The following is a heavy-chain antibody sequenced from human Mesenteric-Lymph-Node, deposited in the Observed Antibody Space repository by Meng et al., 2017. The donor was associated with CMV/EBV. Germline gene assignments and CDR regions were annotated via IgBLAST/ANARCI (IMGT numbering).Heavy chain of an antibody. V-gene: IGHV3-15*01. CDR1: GFTFSNAW. D-gene: IGHD3-22*01. Sequence: GGSLRLSCAASGFTFSNAWMSWVRQAPGKGLEWVGRIKSKTDGGTTDYAAPVKGRFTIARDDSKNTLYLQMKSLKTEDTGVYYCTTYFYYDSSGYYYRDYWGQGTLVTVSS. J-gene: IGHJ4*02. CDR3: TTYFYYDSSGYYYRDY. CDR2: IKSKTDGGTT.